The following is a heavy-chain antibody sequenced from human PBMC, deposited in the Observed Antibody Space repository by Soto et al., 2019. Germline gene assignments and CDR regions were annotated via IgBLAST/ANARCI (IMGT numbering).Heavy chain of an antibody. CDR2: IYYSGST. J-gene: IGHJ5*02. D-gene: IGHD3-22*01. Sequence: SETLSLTCTVAGGSSTSGSYYWGWIRQPPGKGLEWIGSIYYSGSTNYNPSLKSRVTISVDTSKNQFSLKLSSVTAADTAVYYCARDRDYDSSGYGFDPWGQGTLVTVSS. CDR1: GGSSTSGSYY. CDR3: ARDRDYDSSGYGFDP. V-gene: IGHV4-39*07.